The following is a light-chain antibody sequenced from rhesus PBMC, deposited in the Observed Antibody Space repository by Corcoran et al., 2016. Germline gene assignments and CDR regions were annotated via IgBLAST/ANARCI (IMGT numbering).Light chain of an antibody. CDR2: DAS. CDR3: QQRNTFPFT. V-gene: IGKV1-38*01. CDR1: QGISSY. Sequence: DIQLTQSPSSLSASVGDRVTITCRASQGISSYLAWYQQKSGKAPKLLIFDASSLQRGVPSRFSGSGSGIEFTLTISRLQPEDFATYYCQQRNTFPFTFGPGTKLDI. J-gene: IGKJ3*01.